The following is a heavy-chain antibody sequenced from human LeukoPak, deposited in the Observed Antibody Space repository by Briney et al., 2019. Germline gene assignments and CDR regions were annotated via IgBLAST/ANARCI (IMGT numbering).Heavy chain of an antibody. V-gene: IGHV3-21*01. CDR1: GFTFSSYS. Sequence: GGSLRLSCAASGFTFSSYSMNWVRQAPGKGLEWVSSISSSGSFIYYADSVKGRLTTSRDNAKNSLYLQMNSLRADDTAVYYCARVVVVYDSSGYYFPHFDYWGQGTLVTVSS. CDR3: ARVVVVYDSSGYYFPHFDY. J-gene: IGHJ4*02. CDR2: ISSSGSFI. D-gene: IGHD3-22*01.